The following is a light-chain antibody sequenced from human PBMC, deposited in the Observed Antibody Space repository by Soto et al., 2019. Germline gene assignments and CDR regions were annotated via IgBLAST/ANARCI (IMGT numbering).Light chain of an antibody. CDR2: EVS. CDR3: SSFATTSLAV. J-gene: IGLJ1*01. Sequence: QSALTQPASVSGSPGQSITISCTGTSSDVGGHDYVSWYQQHPGKAPKLMIYEVSTRPSGVSGRFSGSKSGSTASLTISGLQAEDEADYYCSSFATTSLAVFGTGTKVIV. V-gene: IGLV2-14*01. CDR1: SSDVGGHDY.